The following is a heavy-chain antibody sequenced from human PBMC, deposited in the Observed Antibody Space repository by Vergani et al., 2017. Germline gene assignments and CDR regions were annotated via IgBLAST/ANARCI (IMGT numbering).Heavy chain of an antibody. Sequence: QVQLQESGPGLVKPPGTLSLTCAVSGGSISSSNWWSWVRQPPGKGLQWIGEIYHSGSTNYNPSLKSRVTISADTSKHQFSLRLTSVAAADTAVYFCAVGKYYSDSTAHFRGGYFDVWGRGTLVTVSS. D-gene: IGHD3-16*01. V-gene: IGHV4-4*01. CDR1: GGSISSSNW. CDR2: IYHSGST. CDR3: AVGKYYSDSTAHFRGGYFDV. J-gene: IGHJ2*01.